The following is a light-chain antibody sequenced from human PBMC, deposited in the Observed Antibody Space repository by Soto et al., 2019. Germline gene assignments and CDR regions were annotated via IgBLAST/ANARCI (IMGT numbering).Light chain of an antibody. CDR2: ASS. CDR3: QQLNTFPIT. V-gene: IGKV1-9*01. Sequence: DIQLTQSPSFLSASVGDRVTITCRASQGISSYLAWYQQTPGKAPKLLIYASSTLQRGVPSRFSGSGSGTEFTLTISNLQPEDFATYFCQQLNTFPITFGQGTRL. J-gene: IGKJ5*01. CDR1: QGISSY.